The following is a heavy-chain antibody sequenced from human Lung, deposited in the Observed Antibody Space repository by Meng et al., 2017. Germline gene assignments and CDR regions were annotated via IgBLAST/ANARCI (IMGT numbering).Heavy chain of an antibody. D-gene: IGHD4-11*01. CDR3: ARGPTTMAHDFDY. CDR2: INHSGST. V-gene: IGHV4-34*01. CDR1: GGSSSDYY. Sequence: PVQQWGAGLLKPSTTLSLTCVVSGGSSSDYYWSWIRPPPGKGMEWIGEINHSGSTNYNPSLESRATISVDTSQNNLSLKLSSVTAADSAVYYCARGPTTMAHDFDYWGQGTLVTVSS. J-gene: IGHJ4*02.